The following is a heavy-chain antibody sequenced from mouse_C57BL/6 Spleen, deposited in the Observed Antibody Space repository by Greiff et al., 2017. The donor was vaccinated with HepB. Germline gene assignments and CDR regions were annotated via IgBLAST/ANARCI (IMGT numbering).Heavy chain of an antibody. J-gene: IGHJ3*01. CDR3: ARSGYYGSSSAWFAY. D-gene: IGHD1-1*01. Sequence: VQLQQSVAQLVRPGASVKLSCTASGFNIKNTYMHWVKQRPEQGLEWIGRIDPANGNTKYAPKFQGKATITADTSSNTAYLQLSSLTSEDTAIYYCARSGYYGSSSAWFAYWGQGTLVTVSA. CDR2: IDPANGNT. V-gene: IGHV14-3*01. CDR1: GFNIKNTY.